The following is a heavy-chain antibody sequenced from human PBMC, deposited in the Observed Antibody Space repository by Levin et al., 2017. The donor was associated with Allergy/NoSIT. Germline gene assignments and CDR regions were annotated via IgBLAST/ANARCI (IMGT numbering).Heavy chain of an antibody. V-gene: IGHV3-30*04. J-gene: IGHJ4*02. CDR2: ISSDGSNK. CDR3: ATAGESGSYFDY. CDR1: GFTFSSYI. D-gene: IGHD1-26*01. Sequence: QPGGSLRLSCAASGFTFSSYIMHWVRQAPGKGLEWVTVISSDGSNKHYADSVKGRFTISRDNSKNTLYLQMNSLRAEDTAVYYCATAGESGSYFDYWGQGTLVTVSS.